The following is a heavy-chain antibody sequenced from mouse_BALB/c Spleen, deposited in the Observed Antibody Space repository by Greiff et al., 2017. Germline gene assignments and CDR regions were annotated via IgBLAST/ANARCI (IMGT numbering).Heavy chain of an antibody. CDR2: IWRGGST. CDR1: GFSLTSYG. CDR3: AKRDDGKNWYFDV. V-gene: IGHV2-5-1*01. J-gene: IGHJ1*01. D-gene: IGHD2-3*01. Sequence: VHLVESGPSLVQPSQSLSITCTVSGFSLTSYGVHWVRQSPGKGLEWLGVIWRGGSTDYNAAFMSRLSITKDNSKSQVFFKMNSLQADDTAIYYCAKRDDGKNWYFDVWGAGTTVTVSS.